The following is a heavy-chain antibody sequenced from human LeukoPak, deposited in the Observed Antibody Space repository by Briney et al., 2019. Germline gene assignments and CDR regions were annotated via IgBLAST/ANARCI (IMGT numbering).Heavy chain of an antibody. D-gene: IGHD4-17*01. CDR3: ARERTTVTTANWFDP. J-gene: IGHJ5*02. CDR1: GGSISSYY. V-gene: IGHV4-4*07. CDR2: IYTSGST. Sequence: SETLSLTCTVSGGSISSYYWSWIRQPAGKGLEWIGRIYTSGSTNYNPSLKSRVTMSVDTSKNQFSLKLSSVTAADTAVYYCARERTTVTTANWFDPWGQGTLVTVSS.